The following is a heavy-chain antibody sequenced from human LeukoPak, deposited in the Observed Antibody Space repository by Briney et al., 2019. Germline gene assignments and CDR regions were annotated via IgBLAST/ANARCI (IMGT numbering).Heavy chain of an antibody. CDR3: ARDQYQLLSLPDY. D-gene: IGHD2-2*01. CDR1: GFTFSSYA. Sequence: PGRSLRLSCAASGFTFSSYAMHWVRQAPGKGLEWVAVISYDGSNKYYADSVKGRFTISRDNSKNTLYLQMNSLRAEDTAVYYCARDQYQLLSLPDYWGQGTLVTVSS. V-gene: IGHV3-30-3*01. J-gene: IGHJ4*02. CDR2: ISYDGSNK.